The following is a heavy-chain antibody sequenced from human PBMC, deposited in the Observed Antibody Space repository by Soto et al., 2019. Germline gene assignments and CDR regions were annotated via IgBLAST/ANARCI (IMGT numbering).Heavy chain of an antibody. V-gene: IGHV4-61*01. D-gene: IGHD5-12*01. CDR1: GGSVSSGSYY. Sequence: SETLSLTCTVSGGSVSSGSYYWSWIRQPPGKGLEWIGYIYYSGSTNYNPSLKSRVTISVDTSKNQFSLKLSSVTAADTAVYYCARGDIVATYHSYGMDVWGQGTTVTVSS. CDR3: ARGDIVATYHSYGMDV. CDR2: IYYSGST. J-gene: IGHJ6*02.